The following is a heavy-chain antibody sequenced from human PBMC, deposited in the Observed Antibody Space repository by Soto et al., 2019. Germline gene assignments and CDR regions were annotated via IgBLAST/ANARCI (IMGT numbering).Heavy chain of an antibody. CDR2: IDTASGTS. J-gene: IGHJ4*02. CDR1: GYSFTTFD. Sequence: QVQLLQSGAEVKKPGASVQGSCKASGYSFTTFDLHWLRQAPGQRLEWMGWIDTASGTSKYSEIFQGRVTITGDTSATTAYMELSSLRLEDTAVYYCAMSRGLWSFDYWGQGTLITVSS. V-gene: IGHV1-3*04. CDR3: AMSRGLWSFDY. D-gene: IGHD6-19*01.